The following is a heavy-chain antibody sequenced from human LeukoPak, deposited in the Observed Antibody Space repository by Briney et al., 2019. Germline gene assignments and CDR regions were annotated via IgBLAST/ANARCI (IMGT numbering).Heavy chain of an antibody. CDR3: AKLRWELHIGEYYFDY. D-gene: IGHD1-26*01. Sequence: PGGSLRLSCAASGFTFSSYAMSWVRQAPGKGLEWVSAISGSGGSTYYADSVKGRFTISRDNSKNTLYLQMNSLRAEDTAVYYCAKLRWELHIGEYYFDYWGQGTLVTVSS. CDR2: ISGSGGST. J-gene: IGHJ4*02. CDR1: GFTFSSYA. V-gene: IGHV3-23*01.